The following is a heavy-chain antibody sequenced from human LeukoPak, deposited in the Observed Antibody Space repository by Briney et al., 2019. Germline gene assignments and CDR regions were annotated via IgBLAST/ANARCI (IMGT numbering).Heavy chain of an antibody. D-gene: IGHD3-22*01. CDR2: IGGSGGRT. CDR1: GFTFSSYA. J-gene: IGHJ4*02. CDR3: AKTDSSDYSYYFDY. Sequence: GGSLRLSCVASGFTFSSYAMSWVRQAPGKGLKWVSAIGGSGGRTFYADSVKGRFSISRDNSKNTLYLQMNSLRAEDTAVYYCAKTDSSDYSYYFDYWGQGTLVTVSS. V-gene: IGHV3-23*01.